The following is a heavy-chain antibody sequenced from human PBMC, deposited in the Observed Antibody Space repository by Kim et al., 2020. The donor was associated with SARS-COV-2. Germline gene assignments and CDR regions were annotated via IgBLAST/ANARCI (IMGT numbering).Heavy chain of an antibody. V-gene: IGHV3-11*01. Sequence: GGSLRLSCAASGFTFSDYYMSWIRQAPGKGLEWVSYISSSGSTIYYANSVKGRFTISRDNAKNSLYLQRNSLRAEDTAVYYCARGVQPYGVDAFDLWGQGTRVTVSS. CDR2: ISSSGSTI. D-gene: IGHD1-1*01. CDR3: ARGVQPYGVDAFDL. CDR1: GFTFSDYY. J-gene: IGHJ3*01.